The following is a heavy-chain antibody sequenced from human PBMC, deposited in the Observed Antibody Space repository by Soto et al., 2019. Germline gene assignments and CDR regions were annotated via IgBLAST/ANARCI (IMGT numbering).Heavy chain of an antibody. J-gene: IGHJ6*03. CDR1: GFTFSRYW. CDR2: IKQDGSEK. D-gene: IGHD3-10*01. CDR3: SRGSTVVRRVNHYYYYYMDV. Sequence: PGGSLRLSCAASGFTFSRYWMSWVRQAPGKGLEWVANIKQDGSEKYYVDSVKGRFTISRDNAKNSLYLQMSSLRAEDTAVYYSSRGSTVVRRVNHYYYYYMDVWGKGTTVTVSS. V-gene: IGHV3-7*01.